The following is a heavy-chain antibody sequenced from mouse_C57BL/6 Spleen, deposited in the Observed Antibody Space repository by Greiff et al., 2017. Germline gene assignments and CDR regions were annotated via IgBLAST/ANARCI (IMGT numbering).Heavy chain of an antibody. J-gene: IGHJ4*01. D-gene: IGHD1-1*01. V-gene: IGHV1-72*01. Sequence: VQLQQPGAELVKPGASVTLSCKASGYTFTSYWMHWVKQRPGRGLEWIGRIDPNSGGTKYNEKFKSKATLTVDKPSSTAYMQLSSLTSEDSAVYYCARWRITTVEGAYYAMDYWGQGTSVTVSS. CDR3: ARWRITTVEGAYYAMDY. CDR1: GYTFTSYW. CDR2: IDPNSGGT.